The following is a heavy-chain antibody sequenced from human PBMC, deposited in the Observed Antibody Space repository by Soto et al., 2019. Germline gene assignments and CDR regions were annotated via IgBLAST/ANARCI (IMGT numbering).Heavy chain of an antibody. CDR2: IYYSGST. CDR3: ARRIAAASRLPPRWFDP. V-gene: IGHV4-30-4*01. J-gene: IGHJ5*02. D-gene: IGHD6-13*01. CDR1: GGSISSGDYY. Sequence: SETLSLTCTVSGGSISSGDYYWSWIRQPPGKGLEWIGYIYYSGSTYYNPSLKSRVTISVDTSKNQFSLKLSSVTAADTAVYYCARRIAAASRLPPRWFDPWGQGTLVTVSS.